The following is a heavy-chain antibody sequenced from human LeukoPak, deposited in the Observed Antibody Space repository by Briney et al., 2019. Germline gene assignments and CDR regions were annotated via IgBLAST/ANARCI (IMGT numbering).Heavy chain of an antibody. CDR1: GGSISSSNW. Sequence: PSGTLSLTCAVSGGSISSSNWWSWVRQPPGKGLEWIGEIYHSGSTNYNPSLKSRVTISVDKSKNQFSLKLSSVTAADTAVYYCARGRGYGSGSYEGAYWGQGTLVTVSS. CDR3: ARGRGYGSGSYEGAY. CDR2: IYHSGST. J-gene: IGHJ4*02. V-gene: IGHV4-4*02. D-gene: IGHD3-10*01.